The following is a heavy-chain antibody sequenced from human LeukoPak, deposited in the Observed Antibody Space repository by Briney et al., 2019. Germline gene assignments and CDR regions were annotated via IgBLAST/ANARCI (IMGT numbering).Heavy chain of an antibody. Sequence: SETLSLTCTVSGGSISSYYWSWLRQPPGKGLEWIGYIYYSGSTNYNPSLKSRVTISVATSKNQFSLKLSSVTAADTAVYYCASNSPRTTVPTDYYYYYMDVWGKGTTVTVSS. CDR3: ASNSPRTTVPTDYYYYYMDV. CDR2: IYYSGST. D-gene: IGHD4-17*01. V-gene: IGHV4-59*01. J-gene: IGHJ6*03. CDR1: GGSISSYY.